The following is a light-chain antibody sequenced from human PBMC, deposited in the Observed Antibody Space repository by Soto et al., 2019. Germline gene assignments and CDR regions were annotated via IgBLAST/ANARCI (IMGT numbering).Light chain of an antibody. Sequence: QSALTQPASVSASPGQSITNSCTGTSSDVGGYNYVSWYQQHPGKAPKLMIYDVSNRPSGVSNRFSGSKSGNTASLTISGLQAEDEADYYCSSYTSSSTVVFGGGTKLTVL. CDR1: SSDVGGYNY. CDR2: DVS. V-gene: IGLV2-14*01. J-gene: IGLJ2*01. CDR3: SSYTSSSTVV.